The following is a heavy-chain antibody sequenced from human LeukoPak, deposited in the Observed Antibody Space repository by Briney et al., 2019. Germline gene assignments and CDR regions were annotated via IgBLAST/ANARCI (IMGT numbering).Heavy chain of an antibody. J-gene: IGHJ4*02. D-gene: IGHD6-19*01. V-gene: IGHV3-30-3*01. CDR2: ISYDGSNK. CDR3: ARVTIAVAGTL. Sequence: PGGSLRLSCAASGFTFSSYAMHWVRQAPGKGLEWVAVISYDGSNKYYADSVKGRFTISRDNSKNTLYLQMNSLRAEDTAVYYCARVTIAVAGTLWGQGTLVTVSS. CDR1: GFTFSSYA.